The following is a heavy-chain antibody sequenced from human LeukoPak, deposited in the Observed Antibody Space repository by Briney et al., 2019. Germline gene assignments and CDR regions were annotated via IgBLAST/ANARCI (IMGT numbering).Heavy chain of an antibody. CDR2: IYNSGST. D-gene: IGHD3-10*01. V-gene: IGHV4-31*03. Sequence: SQTLSLTCTVSGGSISSGGYYWTWIRQHPGTGLEWIGNIYNSGSTYYNPSPKSRVTISVDTSKNQFSLKLSSVTAADTAVYYCARQDYHGSGSLDYWGQGTLVTVSS. CDR3: ARQDYHGSGSLDY. J-gene: IGHJ4*02. CDR1: GGSISSGGYY.